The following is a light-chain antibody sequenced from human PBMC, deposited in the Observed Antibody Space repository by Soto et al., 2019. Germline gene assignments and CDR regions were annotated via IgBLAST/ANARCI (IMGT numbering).Light chain of an antibody. CDR2: SNN. CDR3: ATWDDRLNGWV. V-gene: IGLV1-44*01. J-gene: IGLJ3*02. CDR1: SSDIGGNT. Sequence: QSVLTQPPSASGTPGQRVTISCSGSSSDIGGNTVNWYQQLPGTAPKLLIYSNNQRPSGVPDRISGSKSGTSASLAISGLQSEDEADYYCATWDDRLNGWVFGGGTKLTGL.